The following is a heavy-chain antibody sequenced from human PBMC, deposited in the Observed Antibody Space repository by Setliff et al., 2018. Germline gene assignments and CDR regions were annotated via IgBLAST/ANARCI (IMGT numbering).Heavy chain of an antibody. Sequence: GGSLRLSCAAAGFTFSNYAMSWVRQAPGKGLEWVSVISGSGDTANYADSVKGRFTISRDNSKNTLYLQMNSLSAEDTAIYYCAKIWGAYCTGNRCHSDPPHWDNWGQGTLVTVSS. CDR1: GFTFSNYA. D-gene: IGHD2-15*01. CDR2: ISGSGDTA. CDR3: AKIWGAYCTGNRCHSDPPHWDN. J-gene: IGHJ4*02. V-gene: IGHV3-23*01.